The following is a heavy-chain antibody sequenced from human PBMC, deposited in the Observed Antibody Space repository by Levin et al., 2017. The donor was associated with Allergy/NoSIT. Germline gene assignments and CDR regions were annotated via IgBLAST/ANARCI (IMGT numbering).Heavy chain of an antibody. V-gene: IGHV3-23*01. Sequence: GESLKISCAASGFTVSSYGMSWVRQAPGKGLEWVAGIRGSGGGTHYADSVKGRFTISRDNSENTLYLHMNSLRVEDTAVYYCAKDYRTTTLGYFDYWGQGTLVSVSS. CDR1: GFTVSSYG. J-gene: IGHJ4*02. CDR2: IRGSGGGT. CDR3: AKDYRTTTLGYFDY. D-gene: IGHD1-7*01.